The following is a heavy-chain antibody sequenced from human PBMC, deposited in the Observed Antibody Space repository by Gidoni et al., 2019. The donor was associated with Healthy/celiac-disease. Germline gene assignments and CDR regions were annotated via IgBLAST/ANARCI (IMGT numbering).Heavy chain of an antibody. CDR2: IKSKTDGGTT. V-gene: IGHV3-15*01. CDR3: TTDFGYPIYYYGMDV. Sequence: EVQLVESGGGLVKPGGSLRLSCAASGFTFSNAWMSWVREAPGKGLGWVGRIKSKTDGGTTDYAAPVKGRFTISRDDSKNTLYLQMNSLKTEDTAVYYCTTDFGYPIYYYGMDVWGQGTTVTVSS. D-gene: IGHD3-10*01. J-gene: IGHJ6*02. CDR1: GFTFSNAW.